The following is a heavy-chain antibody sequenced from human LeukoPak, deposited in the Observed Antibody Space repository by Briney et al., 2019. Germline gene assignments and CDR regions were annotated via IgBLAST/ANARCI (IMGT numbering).Heavy chain of an antibody. CDR2: IYYSGST. J-gene: IGHJ4*02. V-gene: IGHV4-39*01. D-gene: IGHD3-10*01. CDR1: GGSISSSSYY. Sequence: SETLSLTCTVSGGSISSSSYYWGWIRQPPGKGPEWIGSIYYSGSTYYNPSLKSRVTISVDTSRNQFSLKLSSVTAADTAVYYCASRTMVRELDYWGQGTLVTVSS. CDR3: ASRTMVRELDY.